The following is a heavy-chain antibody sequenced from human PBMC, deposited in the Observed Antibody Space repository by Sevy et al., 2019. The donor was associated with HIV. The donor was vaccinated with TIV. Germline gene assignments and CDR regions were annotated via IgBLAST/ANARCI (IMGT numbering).Heavy chain of an antibody. V-gene: IGHV3-21*01. CDR1: GFTFSSYS. D-gene: IGHD3-22*01. J-gene: IGHJ5*02. CDR3: ARDHDSSGWGRFDP. Sequence: GGSLRLSCAASGFTFSSYSMNWVRQAPGKGLEWVSSISSSSSYIYYADSVKRRFTISRDNAKNSLYLQMNSLRAEDTAVYYCARDHDSSGWGRFDPWGQGTLVTVSS. CDR2: ISSSSSYI.